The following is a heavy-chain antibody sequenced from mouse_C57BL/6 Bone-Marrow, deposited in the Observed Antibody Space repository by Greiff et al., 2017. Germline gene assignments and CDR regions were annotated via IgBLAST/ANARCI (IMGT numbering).Heavy chain of an antibody. D-gene: IGHD1-1*01. CDR2: IYPRSGTT. CDR1: GYSFTSYG. V-gene: IGHV1-81*01. CDR3: AREIDFHYDGSSYPPYWYMDV. J-gene: IGHJ1*03. Sequence: VQLQQSGAELARPGASVKLSCKASGYSFTSYGISWVKQRTGQGLEWIGEIYPRSGTTYYNEKFKGRDTLTADKSSSTAYMELRSLTSEDSAVYFGAREIDFHYDGSSYPPYWYMDVWGTGTTVTVSS.